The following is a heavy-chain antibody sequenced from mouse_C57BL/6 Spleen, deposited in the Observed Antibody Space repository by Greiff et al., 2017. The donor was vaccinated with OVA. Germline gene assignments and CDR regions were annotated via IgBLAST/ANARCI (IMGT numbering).Heavy chain of an antibody. J-gene: IGHJ3*01. CDR2: IDPSDSYT. CDR3: ARWVLLRFSFAY. Sequence: QVQLQQPGAELVMPGASVKLSCKASGYTFTSYWMHWVKQRPGQGLEWIGEIDPSDSYTNYNQKFKGKSTLTVDKSSSTAYMQLSSLTSEDSAVYYCARWVLLRFSFAYWGQGTLVTVSA. V-gene: IGHV1-69*01. CDR1: GYTFTSYW. D-gene: IGHD1-1*01.